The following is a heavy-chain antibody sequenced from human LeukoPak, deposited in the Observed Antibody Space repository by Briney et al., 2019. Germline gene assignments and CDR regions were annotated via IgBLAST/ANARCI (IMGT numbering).Heavy chain of an antibody. D-gene: IGHD1-7*01. J-gene: IGHJ4*02. Sequence: SETLSLTCTVSGGSISSSSYYWSWIRQPAGKGLEWIGRIYTSGSTNYNPSLKSRVTMSVDTSKNQFSLKLSSVTAADAAVYYCARETGTTFDYWGQGTLVTVSS. V-gene: IGHV4-61*02. CDR3: ARETGTTFDY. CDR1: GGSISSSSYY. CDR2: IYTSGST.